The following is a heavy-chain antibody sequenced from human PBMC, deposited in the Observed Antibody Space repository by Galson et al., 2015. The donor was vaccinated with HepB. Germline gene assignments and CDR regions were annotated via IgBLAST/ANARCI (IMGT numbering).Heavy chain of an antibody. CDR1: GFTFSSYS. Sequence: SLRLSCAASGFTFSSYSMTWVRQAPGKGLEWVSYISSSSSTIYYADSVKGRFTISRDNAKKSLYLQMNSLRDEDTAVYYCARDYPDSSGYVHYNYYMDVWGKGTTVTVSS. CDR2: ISSSSSTI. J-gene: IGHJ6*03. CDR3: ARDYPDSSGYVHYNYYMDV. D-gene: IGHD3-22*01. V-gene: IGHV3-48*02.